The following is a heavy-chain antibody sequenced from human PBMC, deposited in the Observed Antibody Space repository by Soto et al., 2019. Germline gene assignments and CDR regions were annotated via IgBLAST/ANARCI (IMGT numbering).Heavy chain of an antibody. CDR2: IKSKTDGGTT. V-gene: IGHV3-15*07. D-gene: IGHD6-19*01. J-gene: IGHJ6*02. CDR3: TKDPGSGWYYYYYYGMDV. CDR1: GFTFSNAW. Sequence: GGSLRLSCAASGFTFSNAWMNWVRQAPGKGLEWVGRIKSKTDGGTTDYAAPVKGRFTISRDDSKNTLYLQMNSLKTEDTAVYYCTKDPGSGWYYYYYYGMDVWGQGTTVTVSS.